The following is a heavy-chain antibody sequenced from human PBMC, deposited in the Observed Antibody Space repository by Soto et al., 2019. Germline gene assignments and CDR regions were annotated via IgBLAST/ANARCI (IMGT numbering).Heavy chain of an antibody. J-gene: IGHJ5*02. CDR2: IYYSGST. CDR3: ARDTVLLPHSQFDP. CDR1: GGSISSSSYY. D-gene: IGHD2-15*01. V-gene: IGHV4-39*02. Sequence: SETLSLTCTVSGGSISSSSYYWGWIRQPPGKGLEWIGSIYYSGSTYYNPSLKSRVTISVDTSKNQFSLKLSSVTAADTAVYYCARDTVLLPHSQFDPWGQGTLVTVSS.